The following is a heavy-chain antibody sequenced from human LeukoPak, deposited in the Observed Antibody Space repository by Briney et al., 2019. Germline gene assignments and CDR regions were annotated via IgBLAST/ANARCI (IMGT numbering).Heavy chain of an antibody. CDR3: AKEGGTRASYDFWSGHYEDY. D-gene: IGHD3-3*01. V-gene: IGHV3-33*06. Sequence: GGSLRLSCAASGFTFSSYGMHWVRQAPGKGLEWVAVIWYDGSNKYYADPVKGRFTISRDNSKNTLYLQMNSLRAEDTAVYYCAKEGGTRASYDFWSGHYEDYWGQGTLVTVSS. J-gene: IGHJ4*02. CDR2: IWYDGSNK. CDR1: GFTFSSYG.